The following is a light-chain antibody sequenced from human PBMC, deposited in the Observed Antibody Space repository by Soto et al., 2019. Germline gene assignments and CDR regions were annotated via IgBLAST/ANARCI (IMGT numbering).Light chain of an antibody. CDR3: QQYINWPPIT. J-gene: IGKJ5*01. V-gene: IGKV3-15*01. CDR2: GQS. Sequence: EIVLTQSPATLSVSPGERATLSGRASQSVSSNLAWYQQKPGQAPMLLIDGQSTRATGIPARFSGSGSGTEFSLTIRSLQSEDFAVYFCQQYINWPPITFGQGTRLELK. CDR1: QSVSSN.